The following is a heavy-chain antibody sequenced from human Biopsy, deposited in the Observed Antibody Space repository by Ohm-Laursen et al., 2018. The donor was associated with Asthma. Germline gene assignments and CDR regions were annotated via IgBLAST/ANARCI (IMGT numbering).Heavy chain of an antibody. D-gene: IGHD7-27*01. CDR1: SGSGGYMRSGNYY. CDR3: ARHWDWGSFFDY. Sequence: SETLSLTCSLSSGSGGYMRSGNYYWGWIRQSPGKGLEWIGSLHYSGSPYYTFYNPSLGSRVTISLDASKNEFSLRLTYVTAADTAVYYCARHWDWGSFFDYWGQGTPVTVSS. CDR2: LHYSGSP. V-gene: IGHV4-39*01. J-gene: IGHJ4*02.